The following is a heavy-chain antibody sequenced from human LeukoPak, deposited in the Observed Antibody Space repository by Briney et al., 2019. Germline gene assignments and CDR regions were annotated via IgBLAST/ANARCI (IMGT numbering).Heavy chain of an antibody. Sequence: SQTLSLTCTVSGGSISSGSYYWSWIRQPAGKGLEWIGRIYTSGSTNYNPSLKSRVTISVDTSKNQFSLKLSSVTAADTAVYYCARDAGDNYYYYYYMDVWGKGTTVTVPS. V-gene: IGHV4-61*02. CDR3: ARDAGDNYYYYYYMDV. J-gene: IGHJ6*03. CDR1: GGSISSGSYY. CDR2: IYTSGST.